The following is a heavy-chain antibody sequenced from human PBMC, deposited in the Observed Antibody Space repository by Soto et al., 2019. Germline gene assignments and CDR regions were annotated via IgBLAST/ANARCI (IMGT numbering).Heavy chain of an antibody. D-gene: IGHD3-16*01. Sequence: QVQLVESGGGVVQPGRSLRLSCAASGFTFSSYGMHWVRQAPGKGLEWVAVIWYDGSNKYYADSVKGRFTISRDNSKNTRYLQMNSLRAEDTAVYYCARHARRGRGIWGNAFYIWGQGTMVTVSS. CDR1: GFTFSSYG. CDR2: IWYDGSNK. J-gene: IGHJ3*02. V-gene: IGHV3-33*01. CDR3: ARHARRGRGIWGNAFYI.